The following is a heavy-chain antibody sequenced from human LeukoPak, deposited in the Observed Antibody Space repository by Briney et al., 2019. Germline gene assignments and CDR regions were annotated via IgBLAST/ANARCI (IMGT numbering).Heavy chain of an antibody. J-gene: IGHJ5*02. Sequence: SQTLSLTCAISGDSVSSNSAAWNWIRQSPSRGLEWLGRTYYRSKWYNDYAVSVKSRITINPDTSKNQFSLQLNSVTPEDTAVYYCARGKEGLSVVAALNWFDPWGQGTLVTVSS. CDR1: GDSVSSNSAA. CDR3: ARGKEGLSVVAALNWFDP. D-gene: IGHD2-15*01. V-gene: IGHV6-1*01. CDR2: TYYRSKWYN.